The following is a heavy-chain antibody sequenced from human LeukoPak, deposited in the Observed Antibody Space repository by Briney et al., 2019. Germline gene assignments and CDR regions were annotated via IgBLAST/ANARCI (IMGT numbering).Heavy chain of an antibody. J-gene: IGHJ4*02. V-gene: IGHV1-18*01. CDR1: GYTFTSYG. D-gene: IGHD6-19*01. Sequence: AASVKVSCKASGYTFTSYGITWVRQAPGQGLEWMGWISRNNGNTKYAQKLQGRVTMTTDTSTSTAYMEVRSLRSDDTAVYYCARGIAVAGRAGFDYWGQGTLVTVSS. CDR2: ISRNNGNT. CDR3: ARGIAVAGRAGFDY.